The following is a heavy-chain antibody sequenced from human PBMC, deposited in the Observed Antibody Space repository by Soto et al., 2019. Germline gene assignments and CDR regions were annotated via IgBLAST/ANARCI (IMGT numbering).Heavy chain of an antibody. CDR3: VYRYSVANGTGNCFDP. CDR1: GFSLSTNGVA. V-gene: IGHV2-5*04. Sequence: GSGPTLVNPTETLTLTCTFSGFSLSTNGVAVGWIRQPPGRALEWLGLFYWDDDKRYSPSLEGRLTITRDTSENQVVLTMTNMDPMDAGTYYCVYRYSVANGTGNCFDPWGQAIPVTGS. CDR2: FYWDDDK. D-gene: IGHD1-1*01. J-gene: IGHJ5*02.